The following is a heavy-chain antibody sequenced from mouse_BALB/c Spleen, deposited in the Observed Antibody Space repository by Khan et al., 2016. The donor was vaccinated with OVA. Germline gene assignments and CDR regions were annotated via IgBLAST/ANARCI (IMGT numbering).Heavy chain of an antibody. CDR2: VNPNTDNI. CDR1: GYSFTLYY. V-gene: IGHV1-26*01. J-gene: IGHJ3*01. Sequence: EVQLQQSGPDLVKPGASVKISCKASGYSFTLYYMSWVKQSHGKSLEWIGRVNPNTDNINSNQEFKGKAILTVDKSSNTAYMELRSLTSEDSAVYFCARGYDFCASWGQGTLVTVSA. D-gene: IGHD2-14*01. CDR3: ARGYDFCAS.